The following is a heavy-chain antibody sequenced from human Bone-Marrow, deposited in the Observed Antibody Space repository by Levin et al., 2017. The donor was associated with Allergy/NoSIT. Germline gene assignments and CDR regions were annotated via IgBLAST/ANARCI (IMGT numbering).Heavy chain of an antibody. CDR3: ARDNYQIVVVPAARGYYYYYYMDV. D-gene: IGHD2-2*01. CDR2: IWYDGSNK. V-gene: IGHV3-33*01. J-gene: IGHJ6*03. Sequence: GGSLRLSCAASGFTFSSYGMHWVRQAPGKGLEWVAVIWYDGSNKYYADSVKGRFTISRDNSKNTLYLQMNSLRAEDTAVYYCARDNYQIVVVPAARGYYYYYYMDVWGKGTTVTVSS. CDR1: GFTFSSYG.